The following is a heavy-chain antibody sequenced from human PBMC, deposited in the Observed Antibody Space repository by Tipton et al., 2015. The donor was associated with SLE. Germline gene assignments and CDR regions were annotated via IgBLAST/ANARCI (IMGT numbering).Heavy chain of an antibody. CDR1: RYSISSGYY. V-gene: IGHV4-38-2*02. D-gene: IGHD1-7*01. J-gene: IGHJ2*01. Sequence: TLSLTCIVSRYSISSGYYWGWMRQAPGKELEWIGSFYHSGNTYYNPSLKSRVTISVDTSKNQFSLKLSSVTAADTAVYYCARVGITGTTWDWYFDLWGRGTLVTVSS. CDR2: FYHSGNT. CDR3: ARVGITGTTWDWYFDL.